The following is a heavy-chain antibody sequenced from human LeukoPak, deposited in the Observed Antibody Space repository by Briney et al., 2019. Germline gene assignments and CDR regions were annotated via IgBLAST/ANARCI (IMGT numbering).Heavy chain of an antibody. J-gene: IGHJ4*02. D-gene: IGHD1-26*01. CDR1: GFTFSSFN. Sequence: GGSLRLSCAASGFTFSSFNMNWVRQAPGKGLEWVASIDTTSTYIFYADSVRGRFTISRDNSKNTLYLQMNSLRPEDTSVFYCARDQRAVGADYWGQGTLVTVSA. V-gene: IGHV3-21*01. CDR2: IDTTSTYI. CDR3: ARDQRAVGADY.